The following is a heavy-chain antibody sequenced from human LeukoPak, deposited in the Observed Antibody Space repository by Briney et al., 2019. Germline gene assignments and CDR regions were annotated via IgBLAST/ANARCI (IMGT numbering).Heavy chain of an antibody. J-gene: IGHJ3*02. Sequence: SVTVSCKAPGGTFSSYAISWVRQAPGQGLEWMGGIIPIFGTANYAQKFQGRVTITADESTSTAYMELSSLRSEDTAVYYCAREDDTGRYMGDDAFDIWGQGTMVTVSS. CDR2: IIPIFGTA. V-gene: IGHV1-69*13. CDR3: AREDDTGRYMGDDAFDI. CDR1: GGTFSSYA. D-gene: IGHD1-26*01.